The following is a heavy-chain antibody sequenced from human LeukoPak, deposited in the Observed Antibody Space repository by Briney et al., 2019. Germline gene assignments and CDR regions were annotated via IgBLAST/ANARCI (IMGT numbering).Heavy chain of an antibody. CDR1: GGSISSGSYY. J-gene: IGHJ5*02. D-gene: IGHD3-10*01. V-gene: IGHV4-61*02. Sequence: PSQTLSLTCTVSGGSISSGSYYWSWIRQPAGKGLEWIGRIYTSGSTNYNPSLKSRVTISVDTSKNQFSLKLSSVTAADTAVYYCATYPYYYGSGSYGFDPWGQGTLVTVSS. CDR3: ATYPYYYGSGSYGFDP. CDR2: IYTSGST.